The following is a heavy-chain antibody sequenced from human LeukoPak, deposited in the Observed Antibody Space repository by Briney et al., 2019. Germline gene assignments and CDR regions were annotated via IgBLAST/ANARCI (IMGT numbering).Heavy chain of an antibody. V-gene: IGHV3-23*01. Sequence: GGSLRLSCAASGFTFSSYAMSWVRLAPGKGLEWVSAISGSGGSTYYADSVKGRFTISRDNSKNTLYLQMNSLRAEDTAVYYCARLCIAAASMRGFSWFDPWRQGTLVTVSS. D-gene: IGHD6-13*01. J-gene: IGHJ5*02. CDR1: GFTFSSYA. CDR3: ARLCIAAASMRGFSWFDP. CDR2: ISGSGGST.